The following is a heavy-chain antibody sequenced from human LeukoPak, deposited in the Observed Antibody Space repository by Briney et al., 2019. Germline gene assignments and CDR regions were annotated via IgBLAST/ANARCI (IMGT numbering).Heavy chain of an antibody. D-gene: IGHD6-6*01. CDR3: AKLTIAARPTDY. V-gene: IGHV5-51*01. Sequence: GESLKISCKGSGYTFTSYWIGWVRQMPGKGLEWMGIIHAGDSDTIYSPSFQGQVSISADKSITTAYLQWSSLKASDTAMYYCAKLTIAARPTDYWGQGTLVTVPS. J-gene: IGHJ4*02. CDR2: IHAGDSDT. CDR1: GYTFTSYW.